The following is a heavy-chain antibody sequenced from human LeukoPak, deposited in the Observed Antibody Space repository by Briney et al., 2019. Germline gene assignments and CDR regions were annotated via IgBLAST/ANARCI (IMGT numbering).Heavy chain of an antibody. D-gene: IGHD6-19*01. V-gene: IGHV4-59*01. CDR2: IYYSGST. CDR1: GGSISSYY. Sequence: PSETLSLTCTVSGGSISSYYWSWIRQPPGKGLERIGYIYYSGSTNYNPSLKSRVTISVDTSKNQFSLKLSSVTAADTAVYYRARGRPGYSSGWPVYYFDYWGQGTLVTVSS. J-gene: IGHJ4*02. CDR3: ARGRPGYSSGWPVYYFDY.